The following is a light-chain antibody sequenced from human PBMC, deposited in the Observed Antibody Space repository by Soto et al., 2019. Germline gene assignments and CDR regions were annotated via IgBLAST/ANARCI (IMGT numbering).Light chain of an antibody. CDR1: QSVLYTSNNKNY. CDR3: QHYYSTPFT. J-gene: IGKJ3*01. CDR2: WAS. Sequence: DIVMTQSPDSLAVSLGERATINCKSSQSVLYTSNNKNYLDWYQQKPGQPPKLLIYWASTRESGVPERFSGSGSGTAFTLTISSLQAEDFAVYYCQHYYSTPFTFGPGTKVDI. V-gene: IGKV4-1*01.